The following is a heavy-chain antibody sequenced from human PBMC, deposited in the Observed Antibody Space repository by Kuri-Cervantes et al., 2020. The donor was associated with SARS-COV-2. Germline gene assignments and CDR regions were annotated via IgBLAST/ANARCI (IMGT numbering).Heavy chain of an antibody. D-gene: IGHD3-3*01. CDR3: ATARFDFWSGYSWGGAFDI. Sequence: SETLSLTCTVSGGSISSGDYYWSWIRQPPGKGLEWIGYIYYSGSTYYNPSLKSRVTISVDTSKNQFSLKLSSVTAADTAVYYCATARFDFWSGYSWGGAFDIWGQGTMVTVSS. CDR1: GGSISSGDYY. V-gene: IGHV4-30-4*08. J-gene: IGHJ3*02. CDR2: IYYSGST.